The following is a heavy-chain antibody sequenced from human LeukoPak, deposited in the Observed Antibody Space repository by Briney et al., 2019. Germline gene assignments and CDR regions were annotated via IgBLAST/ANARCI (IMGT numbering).Heavy chain of an antibody. CDR2: ISGTGGST. D-gene: IGHD3-9*01. Sequence: GGSLRLSCAASGFTFSTYVMSWVRQAPGKGLEWVSAISGTGGSTYYADSVKGRFTISRDNSKNTLYLQMNSLRAEDTAVYYCASGVLRYFDWLVFDYWGQGTLVTVSS. CDR3: ASGVLRYFDWLVFDY. J-gene: IGHJ4*02. CDR1: GFTFSTYV. V-gene: IGHV3-23*01.